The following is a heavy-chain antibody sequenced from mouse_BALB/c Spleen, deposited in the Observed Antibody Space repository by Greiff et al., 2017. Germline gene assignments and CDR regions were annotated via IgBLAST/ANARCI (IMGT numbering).Heavy chain of an antibody. D-gene: IGHD1-2*01. J-gene: IGHJ2*01. CDR3: ARGTATPFAY. Sequence: QVQLQQSGPELVNPGASVKISCKASGYAFSSSWMNWVKQRPGQGLEWIGRIYPGDGDTNYNGKFKGKATLTADKSSSTAYMQLSSLTSVDSAVYFCARGTATPFAYWGQGTTLTVSS. CDR1: GYAFSSSW. CDR2: IYPGDGDT. V-gene: IGHV1-82*01.